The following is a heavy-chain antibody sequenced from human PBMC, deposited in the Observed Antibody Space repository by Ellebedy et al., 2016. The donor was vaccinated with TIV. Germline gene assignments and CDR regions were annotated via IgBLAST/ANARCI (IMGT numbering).Heavy chain of an antibody. CDR3: AKGPTTRYYYMGV. CDR1: GFTFRNYW. V-gene: IGHV3-23*01. J-gene: IGHJ6*03. Sequence: GESLKISXAASGFTFRNYWMNWVRQAPGKGLEWVSAISGSGDSTYYVDSVKGRFTISRDNSKNTLFLQMNSLRAEDTAVYYCAKGPTTRYYYMGVWGKGTTVTVSS. CDR2: ISGSGDST. D-gene: IGHD1-26*01.